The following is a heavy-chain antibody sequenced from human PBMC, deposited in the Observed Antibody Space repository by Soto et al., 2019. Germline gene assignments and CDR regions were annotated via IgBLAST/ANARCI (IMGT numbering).Heavy chain of an antibody. CDR2: IIPIFGTT. V-gene: IGHV1-69*01. D-gene: IGHD3-16*01. CDR3: ARAWGYHSNDYYFAS. CDR1: GGTFSRHA. J-gene: IGHJ4*02. Sequence: QVQLVQSGAEVRKPGSSVTVSWKASGGTFSRHAIRWVRQAPGQGLEWMGGIIPIFGTTNYAQKFQGRVTIIADEYTSTVYIDLSSLRSNDTAMYYCARAWGYHSNDYYFASCGKATLVIFSS.